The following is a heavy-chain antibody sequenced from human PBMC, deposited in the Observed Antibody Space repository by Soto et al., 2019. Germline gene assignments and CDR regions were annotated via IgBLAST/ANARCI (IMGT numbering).Heavy chain of an antibody. V-gene: IGHV1-46*01. CDR2: IDPIGGNT. Sequence: QVQLVQSGAEVKEPGASVKISCKASGYTFTTYHIHWVRQAPGQGLDWMGMIDPIGGNTGYARKFRDRVAMTRDTSTGTAYLEVNSLRFDDTAMYFCVRGYCTSSASCEGDFQHWGQGTLVTVSS. CDR3: VRGYCTSSASCEGDFQH. J-gene: IGHJ1*01. D-gene: IGHD2-2*01. CDR1: GYTFTTYH.